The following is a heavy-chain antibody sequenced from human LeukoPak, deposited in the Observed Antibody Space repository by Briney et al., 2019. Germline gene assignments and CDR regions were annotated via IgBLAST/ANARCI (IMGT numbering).Heavy chain of an antibody. CDR3: ARSKYQLLSQYNWFDP. CDR2: IYYSGSS. CDR1: GGSIGSGGYY. Sequence: SETLSLTCTVSGGSIGSGGYYWSCIRQHPGKGLEWIGYIYYSGSSYYNPSLKSRVTISLDTSKNQFSLKLSSVTAADTAVYYCARSKYQLLSQYNWFDPWGQGNVVTVSS. V-gene: IGHV4-31*03. D-gene: IGHD2-2*01. J-gene: IGHJ5*02.